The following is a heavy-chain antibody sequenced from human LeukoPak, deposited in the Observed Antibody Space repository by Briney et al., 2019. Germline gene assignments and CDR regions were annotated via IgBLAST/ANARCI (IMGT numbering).Heavy chain of an antibody. CDR1: GYSISSGYY. J-gene: IGHJ4*02. CDR2: IYHSGSI. CDR3: ARDFGAFPKSIAAPSVVGPFDY. D-gene: IGHD6-6*01. V-gene: IGHV4-38-2*02. Sequence: PSETLSLTCTVSGYSISSGYYWGWIRQPPGKGLEWIGSIYHSGSIYYNPSLKSRVTISVDTSKNQFSLKLSSVTAADTAVYYCARDFGAFPKSIAAPSVVGPFDYWGQGTLVTVSS.